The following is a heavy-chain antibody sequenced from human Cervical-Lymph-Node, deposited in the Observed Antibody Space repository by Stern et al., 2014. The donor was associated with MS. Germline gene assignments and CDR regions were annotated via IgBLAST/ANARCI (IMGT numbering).Heavy chain of an antibody. CDR1: GFTFSTYW. CDR2: INQDGSQT. D-gene: IGHD1-1*01. J-gene: IGHJ6*02. V-gene: IGHV3-7*01. Sequence: EDQLVESGGGLVQPGGSLRLSCAASGFTFSTYWMSWVRQAPGKGLEWVANINQDGSQTNYVDSVKGRFTISRDNAKNSLFLQVNRLRAEDTAAYYCASHTTKIASGQTYYYYYGMDVWGQGTTVTVSS. CDR3: ASHTTKIASGQTYYYYYGMDV.